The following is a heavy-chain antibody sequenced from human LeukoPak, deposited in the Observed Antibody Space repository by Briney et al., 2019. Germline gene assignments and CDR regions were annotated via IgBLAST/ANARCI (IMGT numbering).Heavy chain of an antibody. CDR1: SFTFSGFG. CDR3: AKNGSVRVSGFFDY. J-gene: IGHJ4*02. D-gene: IGHD2-8*01. V-gene: IGHV3-30*02. CDR2: IRYDGSNK. Sequence: GGSLRLSCAASSFTFSGFGMHWVRQAPGKGLGWVAFIRYDGSNKYFADSVKGRFTISRDNSKNTPYLQMNSLRTEDTAVYYCAKNGSVRVSGFFDYWGQGTLVTVSS.